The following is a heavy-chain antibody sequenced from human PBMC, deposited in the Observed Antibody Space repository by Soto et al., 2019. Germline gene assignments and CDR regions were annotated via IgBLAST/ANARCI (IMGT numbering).Heavy chain of an antibody. V-gene: IGHV3-48*02. J-gene: IGHJ6*02. CDR1: GFTFSSYS. D-gene: IGHD3-22*01. Sequence: HPGGSLRLSCAASGFTFSSYSMNWVRQAPGKGLEWVSYISSSSSTIYYADSVKGRFTISRDNAKNSLYLQMNSLRDEDTAVYYCVRDYARQDIAMIVVVPLYYYYGMDVWGQGTTVTVSS. CDR3: VRDYARQDIAMIVVVPLYYYYGMDV. CDR2: ISSSSSTI.